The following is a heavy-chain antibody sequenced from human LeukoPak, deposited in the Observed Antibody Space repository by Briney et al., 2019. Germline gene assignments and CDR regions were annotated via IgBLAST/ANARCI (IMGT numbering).Heavy chain of an antibody. D-gene: IGHD3-16*02. CDR2: IYYSGST. J-gene: IGHJ3*02. CDR1: GGSISSSSYY. CDR3: VRHVRSVAFDI. Sequence: SETLSLTCTVSGGSISSSSYYWGWIRQPPGKGLEWIGSIYYSGSTYYNPSLKSRVTISVDTSKNQFSLKLSSVTAADTAVYYCVRHVRSVAFDIWGQGTMVTVSS. V-gene: IGHV4-39*01.